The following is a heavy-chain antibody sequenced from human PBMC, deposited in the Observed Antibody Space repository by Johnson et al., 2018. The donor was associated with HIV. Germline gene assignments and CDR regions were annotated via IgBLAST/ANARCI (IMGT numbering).Heavy chain of an antibody. Sequence: QVQLVESGGGVVQPGRSLRLSFAVSGFTFSSYAMHWVRQAPGKGLEWVVVISYDGSNKYYANSVKGRLTISRDNSKNTLYLQMNSRRDEDTDVYYCAKRVSTGTTRVQEVDDAFDIWGQGTMVTVSS. CDR2: ISYDGSNK. CDR3: AKRVSTGTTRVQEVDDAFDI. V-gene: IGHV3-30-3*02. D-gene: IGHD1-1*01. CDR1: GFTFSSYA. J-gene: IGHJ3*02.